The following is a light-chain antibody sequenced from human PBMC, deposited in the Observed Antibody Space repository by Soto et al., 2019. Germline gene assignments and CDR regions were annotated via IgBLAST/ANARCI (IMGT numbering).Light chain of an antibody. CDR1: SSDIGGYNF. CDR3: TSYAGSKNVV. V-gene: IGLV2-8*01. CDR2: DVS. Sequence: QSALTQPPSASGSPGQSVTISCTGTSSDIGGYNFVSWYQQHPGKAPKLMIYDVSERPSGVPDRFFGSKSGNTASLTVSGLQAEDEADYYCTSYAGSKNVVFGGGTKVTVL. J-gene: IGLJ2*01.